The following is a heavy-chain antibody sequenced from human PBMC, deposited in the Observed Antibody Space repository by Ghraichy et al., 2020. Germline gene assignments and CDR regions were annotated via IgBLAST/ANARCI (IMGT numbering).Heavy chain of an antibody. CDR2: IYYSGST. J-gene: IGHJ4*02. D-gene: IGHD5-18*01. Sequence: ESLNISCTVSGGSISSSSYYWGWIRQPPGKGLEWIGSIYYSGSTYYNPSLKSRVTISVDTSKNQFSLKLSSVTAADTAVYYCARHGVDTAMVGGPDYWGQGTLVTVSS. CDR3: ARHGVDTAMVGGPDY. V-gene: IGHV4-39*01. CDR1: GGSISSSSYY.